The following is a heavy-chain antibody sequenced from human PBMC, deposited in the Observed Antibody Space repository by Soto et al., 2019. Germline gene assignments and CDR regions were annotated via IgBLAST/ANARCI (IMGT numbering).Heavy chain of an antibody. CDR1: GCSFTSYW. Sequence: LGESLKISCKGSGCSFTSYWIGWVRQMPGKGLEWMGIIYPGDSDTRYSPSFQGQVTISADKSIGTAYLQWSSLKASDTAMYYCARRETFGGGVVVGAPTVIHIPNPLQSLPWG. V-gene: IGHV5-51*01. D-gene: IGHD3-16*01. CDR3: ARRETFGGGVVVGAPTVIHIPNPLQSLP. CDR2: IYPGDSDT. J-gene: IGHJ5*02.